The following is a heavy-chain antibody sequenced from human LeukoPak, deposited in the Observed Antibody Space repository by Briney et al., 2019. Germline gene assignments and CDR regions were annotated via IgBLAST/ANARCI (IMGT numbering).Heavy chain of an antibody. CDR3: ARSRRSSSWYWFVP. CDR2: INHSGST. D-gene: IGHD6-13*01. V-gene: IGHV4-34*01. CDR1: GGSFSGYY. Sequence: SETLSLTCAVYGGSFSGYYWSWIRQPPGKGLEWIGEINHSGSTNYNPSLKSRVTISVDTSKNQFSLKLSSVTAADTAVYYCARSRRSSSWYWFVPWGQGTLVTVSS. J-gene: IGHJ5*02.